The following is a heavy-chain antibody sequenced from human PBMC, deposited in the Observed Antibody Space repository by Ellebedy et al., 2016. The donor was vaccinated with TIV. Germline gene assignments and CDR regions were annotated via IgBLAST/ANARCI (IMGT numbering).Heavy chain of an antibody. J-gene: IGHJ3*01. V-gene: IGHV2-70*11. Sequence: SGPTLVKPTQTLTLTCTFPGFSLSTSGMCVSWIRQPPGKALEWLARFDWDDDKYYNTSLKTRLTISKDTSKNQVVLTMTNMDPVDTATYYCARTDCDLDAFDVWGQGTMVTVSS. CDR3: ARTDCDLDAFDV. D-gene: IGHD2-21*01. CDR2: FDWDDDK. CDR1: GFSLSTSGMC.